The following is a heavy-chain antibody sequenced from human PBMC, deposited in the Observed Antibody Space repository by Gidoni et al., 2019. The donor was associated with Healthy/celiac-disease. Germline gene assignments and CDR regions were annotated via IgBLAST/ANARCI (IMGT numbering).Heavy chain of an antibody. V-gene: IGHV1-2*02. J-gene: IGHJ5*02. Sequence: QVQLVQSGAEVKKPGASVKVSCKASGYTFTGYYMHWVRQAPGQGLEWMGWINPNSGGTNYAQKFQGRVTMTRDTSISTAYMELSRLRSDDTAVYYCARDARSVVVPAAIGSWFDPWGQGTLVTVSS. CDR1: GYTFTGYY. CDR3: ARDARSVVVPAAIGSWFDP. D-gene: IGHD2-2*02. CDR2: INPNSGGT.